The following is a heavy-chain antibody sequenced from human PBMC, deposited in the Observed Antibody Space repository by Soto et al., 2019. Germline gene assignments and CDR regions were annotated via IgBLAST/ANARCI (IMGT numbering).Heavy chain of an antibody. D-gene: IGHD3-3*01. Sequence: PXESVKMFCRGSGYSFTDYWIGLVRQMPGKGLEWMGIIYPGDSDTKYNPSFRGQVTISADTSINTAYLRWTSLKASDTAMYYCARQYYDFWSGSYTASLYFDLWGRGTMVTVPS. V-gene: IGHV5-51*01. CDR2: IYPGDSDT. CDR3: ARQYYDFWSGSYTASLYFDL. CDR1: GYSFTDYW. J-gene: IGHJ2*01.